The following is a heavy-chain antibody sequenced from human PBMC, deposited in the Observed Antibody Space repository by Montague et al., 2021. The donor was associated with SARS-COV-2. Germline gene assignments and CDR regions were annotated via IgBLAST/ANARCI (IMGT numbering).Heavy chain of an antibody. Sequence: TLSLTCTVSGASISTGIYYWSWIRQPAGKGLEWIGRIRTTGHTDYNSSLESRVFMSVDASTNQFSLSLTSGTAADTAVYFCARSGSGTLDFDLWGQGTLVTVSS. V-gene: IGHV4-61*02. CDR3: ARSGSGTLDFDL. CDR2: IRTTGHT. CDR1: GASISTGIYY. J-gene: IGHJ4*02. D-gene: IGHD1-26*01.